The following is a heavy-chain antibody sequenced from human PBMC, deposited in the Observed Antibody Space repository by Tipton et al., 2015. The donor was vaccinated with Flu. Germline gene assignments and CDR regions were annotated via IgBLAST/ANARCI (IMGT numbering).Heavy chain of an antibody. J-gene: IGHJ4*02. CDR1: GFTFKSYW. D-gene: IGHD3-10*01. Sequence: SLRLSCEASGFTFKSYWMSWVRQTPGKGLEWVTNVKQDGGEKHYVDSVKGRFTISRDNARNSLYLQMNSLRAEDTAVYYCVRKGFGDYWGQGILVTVSS. CDR2: VKQDGGEK. V-gene: IGHV3-7*01. CDR3: VRKGFGDY.